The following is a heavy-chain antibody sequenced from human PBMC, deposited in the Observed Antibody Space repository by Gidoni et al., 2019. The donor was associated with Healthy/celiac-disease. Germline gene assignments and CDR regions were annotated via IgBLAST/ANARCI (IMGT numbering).Heavy chain of an antibody. D-gene: IGHD3-3*01. J-gene: IGHJ4*02. CDR3: AIPNYDFWSGYSPFDY. CDR2: ISGSGGRT. CDR1: GSTFSSYA. V-gene: IGHV3-23*01. Sequence: EVQLLESGGGLVQPGGSLRLSCAASGSTFSSYAMSWVRQAPGKGLEWVSAISGSGGRTYYADSVKGRFTISRDNSKNTLYLQMNSLRAEDTAVYYCAIPNYDFWSGYSPFDYWGQGTLVTVSS.